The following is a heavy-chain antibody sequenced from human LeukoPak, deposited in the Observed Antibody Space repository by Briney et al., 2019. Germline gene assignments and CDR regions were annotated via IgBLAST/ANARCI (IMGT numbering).Heavy chain of an antibody. CDR1: GGSISSGGYY. D-gene: IGHD2-2*01. CDR2: NYYSGST. CDR3: ARDGWPRVVPAASNWFDP. J-gene: IGHJ5*02. Sequence: PSQTLSLTCTVSGGSISSGGYYWSWIRQHPGKGLEWIGYNYYSGSTYYNPSLKSRVTISVDTSKNQFSLKLSSVTAADTAVYYCARDGWPRVVPAASNWFDPWGQGTLVTVSS. V-gene: IGHV4-31*03.